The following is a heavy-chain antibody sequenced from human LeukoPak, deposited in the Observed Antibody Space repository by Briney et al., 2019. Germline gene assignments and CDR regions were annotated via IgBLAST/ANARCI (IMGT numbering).Heavy chain of an antibody. D-gene: IGHD2-21*02. CDR3: TNCARAGGYCYYDY. CDR2: ISGSGGAT. Sequence: GGSLRLSCAASGFNFNNYAMSWVRQAPGKGLEWVSAISGSGGATYYADSVKGRFTISRDNSKNTLYLQVNSLRAEDTAVYYCTNCARAGGYCYYDYWGQGTLVTVSS. CDR1: GFNFNNYA. V-gene: IGHV3-23*01. J-gene: IGHJ4*02.